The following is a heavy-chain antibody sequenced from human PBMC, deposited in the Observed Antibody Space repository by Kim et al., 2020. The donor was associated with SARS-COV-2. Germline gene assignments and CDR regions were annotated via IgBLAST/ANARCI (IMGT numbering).Heavy chain of an antibody. CDR3: ARNGDDSFGLDAFDI. CDR1: GFTVSSNY. V-gene: IGHV3-53*01. D-gene: IGHD4-17*01. J-gene: IGHJ3*02. CDR2: IYSGGST. Sequence: GGSLRLSCAASGFTVSSNYMSWVRQAPGKGLEWVSVIYSGGSTYYADSVKGRFTISRDNYKNTLYLQMNSLRAEDTAVYYCARNGDDSFGLDAFDIWGQGTMVTVSS.